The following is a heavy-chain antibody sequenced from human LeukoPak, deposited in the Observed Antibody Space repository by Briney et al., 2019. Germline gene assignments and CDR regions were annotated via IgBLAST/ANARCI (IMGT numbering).Heavy chain of an antibody. D-gene: IGHD3-22*01. CDR3: ARDLGGYGYYGMDV. CDR1: GFTLSGFA. V-gene: IGHV3-30-3*01. J-gene: IGHJ6*02. Sequence: GGSLRLSCAASGFTLSGFAMHWVCQAPGKGLEWVAVLLHDGSEKYYADSVKGRFTISRDTSKNMVYLQMNSLRAEETAVYYCARDLGGYGYYGMDVWGQGTTVTVSS. CDR2: LLHDGSEK.